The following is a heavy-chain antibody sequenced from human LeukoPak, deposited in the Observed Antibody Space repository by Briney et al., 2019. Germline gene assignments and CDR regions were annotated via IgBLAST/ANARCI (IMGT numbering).Heavy chain of an antibody. Sequence: GGSLRLSCAASGFTFSSYAMYWVRQAPGKGLEWVALISYAGSYQYSADSVRGRFTISRDNSRNSLYLQMNSLRAEDTAFYYCTKGGFKYFDWSYFDYWGQGTLVTVSS. CDR1: GFTFSSYA. J-gene: IGHJ4*02. CDR2: ISYAGSYQ. D-gene: IGHD3-9*01. V-gene: IGHV3-30*18. CDR3: TKGGFKYFDWSYFDY.